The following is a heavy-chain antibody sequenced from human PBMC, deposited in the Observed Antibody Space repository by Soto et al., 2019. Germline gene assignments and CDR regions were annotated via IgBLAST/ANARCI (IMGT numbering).Heavy chain of an antibody. CDR1: GYTFTSYY. D-gene: IGHD2-15*01. CDR3: ARESIVVVVAATFPFGMDV. V-gene: IGHV1-46*01. J-gene: IGHJ6*02. CDR2: INPSGGST. Sequence: ASVKVSCKASGYTFTSYYMHWVRQAPGQGLEWMGIINPSGGSTSYAQKFQGRVTMTRDTSTSTVYMELSSLRSEDTAVYYCARESIVVVVAATFPFGMDVWGQGTAVTVSS.